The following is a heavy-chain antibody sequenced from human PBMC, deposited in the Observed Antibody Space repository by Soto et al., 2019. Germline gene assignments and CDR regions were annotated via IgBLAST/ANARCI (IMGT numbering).Heavy chain of an antibody. CDR3: AKDLQSYGDYDYYCYGMDV. CDR2: ISYDGTNT. CDR1: GFTFSTYG. Sequence: QVQLVESGGGEVQPGRSLTISCAASGFTFSTYGMHWVRQTPGKGLVWVAVISYDGTNTFYLDSVKGRFTISRDNCKNPLTLQMNSLRADDTAVYSCAKDLQSYGDYDYYCYGMDVWGLGARVNVS. J-gene: IGHJ6*02. D-gene: IGHD4-17*01. V-gene: IGHV3-30*18.